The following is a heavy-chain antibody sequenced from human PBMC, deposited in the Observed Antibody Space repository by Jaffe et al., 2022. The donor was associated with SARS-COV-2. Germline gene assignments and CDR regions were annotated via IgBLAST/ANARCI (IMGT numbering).Heavy chain of an antibody. CDR1: GFTFSSYG. CDR3: AKLDHGPLGINDRPEDY. J-gene: IGHJ4*02. Sequence: QVQLVESGGGVVQPGRSLRLSCAASGFTFSSYGMHWVRQAPGKGLEWVAVISYDGSNKYYADSVKGRFTISRDNSKNTLYLQMNSLRAEDTAVYYCAKLDHGPLGINDRPEDYWGQGTLVTVSS. V-gene: IGHV3-30*18. CDR2: ISYDGSNK. D-gene: IGHD3-22*01.